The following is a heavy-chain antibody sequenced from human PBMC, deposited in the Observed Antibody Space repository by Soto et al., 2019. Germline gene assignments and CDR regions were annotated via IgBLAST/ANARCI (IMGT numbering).Heavy chain of an antibody. CDR2: IYYSGST. Sequence: SETLSLTCTVSGGSISSYYWSWIRQPPGKGLEWIGYIYYSGSTNYNPSLKSRVTISVDTSKNQFSLKLSSVTAADTAVYYCARFPGQLAYYFDYWGQGTLVTVS. CDR1: GGSISSYY. V-gene: IGHV4-59*01. D-gene: IGHD6-13*01. J-gene: IGHJ4*02. CDR3: ARFPGQLAYYFDY.